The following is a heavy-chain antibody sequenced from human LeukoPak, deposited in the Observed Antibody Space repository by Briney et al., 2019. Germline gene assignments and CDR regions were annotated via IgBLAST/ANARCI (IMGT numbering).Heavy chain of an antibody. CDR1: GGTFSSYA. D-gene: IGHD6-13*01. Sequence: ASVKVSCKASGGTFSSYAISWVRQAPGQGLEWMGGIIPIFGTTNYAQKFQDRVTITADKSTSTAYMELSSLRSEDTAVYYCARVKLVAAAGNSGDAFDIWGQGTMVTVSS. CDR2: IIPIFGTT. CDR3: ARVKLVAAAGNSGDAFDI. V-gene: IGHV1-69*06. J-gene: IGHJ3*02.